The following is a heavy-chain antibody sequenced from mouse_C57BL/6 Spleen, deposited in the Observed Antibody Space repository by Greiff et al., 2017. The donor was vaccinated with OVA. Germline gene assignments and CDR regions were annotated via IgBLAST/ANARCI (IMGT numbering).Heavy chain of an antibody. Sequence: EVHLVESGGGLVQPGGSMKLSCVASGFTFSNYWMNWVRQSPEKGLEWVAQIRLKSDNYATHYAESVKGRFTISRDDSKSSVYLQMNNLRAEDTGSYYCTGSGSFDYWGQGTTLTVSS. V-gene: IGHV6-3*01. CDR3: TGSGSFDY. CDR2: IRLKSDNYAT. CDR1: GFTFSNYW. D-gene: IGHD4-1*01. J-gene: IGHJ2*01.